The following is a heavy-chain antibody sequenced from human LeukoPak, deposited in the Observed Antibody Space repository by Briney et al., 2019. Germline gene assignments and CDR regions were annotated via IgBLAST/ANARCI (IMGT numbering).Heavy chain of an antibody. D-gene: IGHD3-10*01. J-gene: IGHJ3*02. V-gene: IGHV1-46*01. CDR3: TRSSSVTMVRDADKFDI. CDR1: GYTFTTYY. Sequence: GTSVKISCKASGYTFTTYYIHWVRQAPGQGLERMGIIDPSGERASYARKFRGRVTMTRDAFTSTVYVELSSLRSEDTAMYYCTRSSSVTMVRDADKFDIWGQGTTVTVSS. CDR2: IDPSGERA.